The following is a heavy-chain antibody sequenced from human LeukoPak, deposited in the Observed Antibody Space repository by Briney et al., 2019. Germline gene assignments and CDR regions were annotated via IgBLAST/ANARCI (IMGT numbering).Heavy chain of an antibody. CDR2: ISGSASDV. J-gene: IGHJ2*01. D-gene: IGHD7-27*01. V-gene: IGHV3-11*01. Sequence: GGSLRLSCAASGFTFSDSYMTWIRQAPGKGLELLSYISGSASDVNYIDSVRGRFTISGDNAKNSLYLHMSSLTVEDTAVYYCAKATGDWYFDLWGRGTLVTVSS. CDR1: GFTFSDSY. CDR3: AKATGDWYFDL.